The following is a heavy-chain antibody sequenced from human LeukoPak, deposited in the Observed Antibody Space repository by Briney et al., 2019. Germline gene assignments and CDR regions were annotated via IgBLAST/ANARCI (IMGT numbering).Heavy chain of an antibody. V-gene: IGHV1-8*01. CDR2: MNPNSGNT. D-gene: IGHD3-10*01. CDR1: GYTFTSYD. Sequence: ASVKVSCKASGYTFTSYDINWVRQATGQGLEWMGWMNPNSGNTGYAQKFQGRVTMTRNTSISTAYMELSSLRSEDTAVYYCARTTMVRGTYYMDVWGKGTTVTVSS. CDR3: ARTTMVRGTYYMDV. J-gene: IGHJ6*03.